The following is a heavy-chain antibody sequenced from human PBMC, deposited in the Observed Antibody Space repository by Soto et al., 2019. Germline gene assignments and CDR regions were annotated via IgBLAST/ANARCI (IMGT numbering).Heavy chain of an antibody. D-gene: IGHD2-8*02. CDR1: GFNFSSYG. J-gene: IGHJ4*02. Sequence: QVQLVESGGGVVQPGRSLRLSCTASGFNFSSYGMHWVRQAPGKGLEWVAVISDDGSTGHYADSVKGRLTVSRDNSKNSLYLQMTSLRSDDTAVYYGAKDAGILDWAHWGQGTLVTVSS. CDR2: ISDDGSTG. V-gene: IGHV3-30*18. CDR3: AKDAGILDWAH.